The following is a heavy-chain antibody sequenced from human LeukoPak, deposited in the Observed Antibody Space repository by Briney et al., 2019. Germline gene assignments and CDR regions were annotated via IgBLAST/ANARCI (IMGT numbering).Heavy chain of an antibody. CDR3: ARRSPNGSGYCYFDH. CDR2: IYPGDSET. Sequence: GESLKISCKGSGYSFTSYWIGWVRQMPGKGLEWMGIIYPGDSETRYSPPFQGQVTILADKSISTAYLQWSSLKASDTAMYYCARRSPNGSGYCYFDHWGQGTLVTVSS. D-gene: IGHD3-22*01. CDR1: GYSFTSYW. V-gene: IGHV5-51*01. J-gene: IGHJ4*02.